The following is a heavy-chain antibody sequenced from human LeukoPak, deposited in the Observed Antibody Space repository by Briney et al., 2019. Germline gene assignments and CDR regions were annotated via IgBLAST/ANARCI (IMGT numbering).Heavy chain of an antibody. CDR1: GFTFTAYY. CDR3: ARGIYGGNSPLVDL. CDR2: FNPKSGGT. J-gene: IGHJ5*02. Sequence: ASVKVSCKASGFTFTAYYMHWMRQAPGQGPEYMGLFNPKSGGTDYAQKFQGRVTVTRDTSISTAYLELSNLRSDDTAMYYCARGIYGGNSPLVDLWGQGTLVTVSS. V-gene: IGHV1-2*02. D-gene: IGHD6-13*01.